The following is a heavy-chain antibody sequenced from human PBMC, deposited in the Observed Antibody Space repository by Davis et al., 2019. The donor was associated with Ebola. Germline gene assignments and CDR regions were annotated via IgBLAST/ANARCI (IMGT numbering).Heavy chain of an antibody. D-gene: IGHD3-3*01. CDR2: IYPGDSDT. V-gene: IGHV5-51*01. CDR1: GYTFTTYW. Sequence: GESLKISCKVSGYTFTTYWIVWVRQLPGKGLEWMGIIYPGDSDTRYSPSFQGQVTISADKSITTAYLQWSSLKASDTAMYYCARFLEWKADYWGQGTLVTVSS. J-gene: IGHJ4*02. CDR3: ARFLEWKADY.